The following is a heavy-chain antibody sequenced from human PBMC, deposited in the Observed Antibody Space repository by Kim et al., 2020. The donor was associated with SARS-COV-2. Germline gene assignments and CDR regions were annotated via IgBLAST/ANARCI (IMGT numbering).Heavy chain of an antibody. CDR1: GFTFSSYG. J-gene: IGHJ6*02. CDR2: IWYDGSNK. V-gene: IGHV3-33*01. Sequence: GGSLRLSCAASGFTFSSYGMHWVRQAPGKGLEWVAVIWYDGSNKYYADSVKGRFTISRDNSKNTLYLQMNSLRAEDTAVYYCARDLGMVELELVLYYYYGMDVWGQGTTVTVSS. CDR3: ARDLGMVELELVLYYYYGMDV. D-gene: IGHD1-7*01.